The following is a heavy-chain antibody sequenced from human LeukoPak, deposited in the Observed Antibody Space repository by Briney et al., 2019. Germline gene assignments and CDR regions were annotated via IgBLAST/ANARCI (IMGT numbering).Heavy chain of an antibody. CDR2: IIPILGIA. V-gene: IGHV1-69*04. J-gene: IGHJ3*02. CDR3: ARDLYSGHEGNAFDI. D-gene: IGHD5-12*01. Sequence: SVKVSCKASGYTFTDYYMHWVRQAPGQGLEWMGRIIPILGIANYAQKFQGRVTIIADKSTSTAYMELSSLRSEDTAVYYCARDLYSGHEGNAFDIWGQGTMVTVSS. CDR1: GYTFTDYY.